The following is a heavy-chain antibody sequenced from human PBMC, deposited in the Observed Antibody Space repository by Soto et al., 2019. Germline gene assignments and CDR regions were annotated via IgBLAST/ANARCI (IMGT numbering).Heavy chain of an antibody. Sequence: QVQLVQSGAEVKKPGSSVKVSCKASGGTFSSYTISWVRQAPGQGLEWMGRIIPILGIANYSKTFQGRVTITADKSTSTAYMELSSLRSEDTAVYYCARVEVDGMRDYWGQGTLVTVSS. D-gene: IGHD6-19*01. J-gene: IGHJ4*02. CDR3: ARVEVDGMRDY. CDR1: GGTFSSYT. V-gene: IGHV1-69*02. CDR2: IIPILGIA.